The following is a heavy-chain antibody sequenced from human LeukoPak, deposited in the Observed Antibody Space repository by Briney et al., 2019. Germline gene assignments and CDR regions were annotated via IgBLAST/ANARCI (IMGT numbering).Heavy chain of an antibody. CDR1: GGSISTTDYY. V-gene: IGHV4-39*06. CDR2: IYYAGST. CDR3: ARDWGTLTGGFDI. D-gene: IGHD3-16*01. J-gene: IGHJ3*02. Sequence: SETLSLTCTISGGSISTTDYYWGWIRQPPGKGPEWIGSIYYAGSTFYKPSLRSRVTISVDTSKNQFPLQLNSVTPEDTAVYYCARDWGTLTGGFDIWGQGTMVIVSS.